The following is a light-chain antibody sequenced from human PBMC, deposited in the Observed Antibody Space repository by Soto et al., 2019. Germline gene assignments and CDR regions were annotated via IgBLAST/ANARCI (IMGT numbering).Light chain of an antibody. CDR3: QQFGYPPLT. CDR1: QSVSNSY. J-gene: IGKJ5*01. CDR2: GAS. Sequence: EIVLTQSPGTLSLSPGDGATLSCRASQSVSNSYFAWYQQKPGQAPMLLLYGASSRATGLPDRFIGSGSGTDFTLTISSLEPEDFAVYYCQQFGYPPLTFGQGTRLEIE. V-gene: IGKV3-20*01.